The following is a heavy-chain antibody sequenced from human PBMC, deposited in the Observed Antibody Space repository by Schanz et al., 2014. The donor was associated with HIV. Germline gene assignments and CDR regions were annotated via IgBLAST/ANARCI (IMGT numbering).Heavy chain of an antibody. J-gene: IGHJ6*02. CDR1: GYTFTSYG. D-gene: IGHD2-21*02. V-gene: IGHV1-69*13. CDR3: TRAYCGADCSRFYYYGTDV. Sequence: QVQLVLSGAEVKRPGASVKVSCKASGYTFTSYGITWVRQAPGQGLEWMGGIVPIFGTTNYAQRFQGRVSITADESTSTAYMELSGLRSEDTAVYYCTRAYCGADCSRFYYYGTDVWGQGTTVTVSS. CDR2: IVPIFGTT.